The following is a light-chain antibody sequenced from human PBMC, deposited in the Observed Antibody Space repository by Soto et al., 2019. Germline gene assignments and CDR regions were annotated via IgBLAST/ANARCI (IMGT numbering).Light chain of an antibody. CDR3: ATWDDSLNGFYV. CDR2: RNN. J-gene: IGLJ1*01. V-gene: IGLV1-47*01. CDR1: TSNLGSNY. Sequence: QSALTQPPSASGTPGQGVTISCSGSTSNLGSNYVYWYQQLLGTAPKLLIYRNNQRPSGVPDRFSGSKSGTSASLAISGLRSDDEADYFCATWDDSLNGFYVFGTGTKVTVL.